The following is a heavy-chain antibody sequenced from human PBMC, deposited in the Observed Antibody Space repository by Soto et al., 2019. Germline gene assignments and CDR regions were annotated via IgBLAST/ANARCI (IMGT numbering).Heavy chain of an antibody. CDR1: GFTFDDYA. CDR2: ISWNSGNI. CDR3: ANDSTISAAGWFDP. J-gene: IGHJ5*02. V-gene: IGHV3-9*01. D-gene: IGHD6-13*01. Sequence: EVQLVESGGGLVQPGRSLRLSCAASGFTFDDYAMHWVRQAPGKGLEWVSGISWNSGNIAYADSVKGRFTISRDNTKNSLYLQMNSLKTEDTALYYCANDSTISAAGWFDPWGQGTPVTVSS.